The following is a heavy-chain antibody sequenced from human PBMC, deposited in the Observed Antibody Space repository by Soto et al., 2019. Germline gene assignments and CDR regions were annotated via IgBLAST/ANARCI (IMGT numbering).Heavy chain of an antibody. J-gene: IGHJ3*02. V-gene: IGHV4-30-4*01. Sequence: SETLFLTCTVSSGSINSGDYYWSWIRQPPGKGLEWIGYIYYSGTTYYNPSLKSRATISVDTSKNHFSLRLSSVTAADTAVYYCARERSAYYYESSGYWAFDIWGQGTKVTVSS. CDR1: SGSINSGDYY. CDR3: ARERSAYYYESSGYWAFDI. D-gene: IGHD3-22*01. CDR2: IYYSGTT.